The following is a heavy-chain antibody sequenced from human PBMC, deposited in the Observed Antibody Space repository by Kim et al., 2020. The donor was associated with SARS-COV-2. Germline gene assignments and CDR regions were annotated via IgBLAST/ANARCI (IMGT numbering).Heavy chain of an antibody. CDR1: GFNFGDTG. Sequence: GGSLRLSCAASGFNFGDTGMNWVRQAPGKGLEWVSSISGLSTYIYYKDSVEGRFTISRDNAKNSLYLQMQHLRVEDTGVYYCATVGSYSYVGSGAREAFDIWGQGTLVTVSS. CDR2: ISGLSTYI. CDR3: ATVGSYSYVGSGAREAFDI. D-gene: IGHD2-15*01. V-gene: IGHV3-21*01. J-gene: IGHJ3*02.